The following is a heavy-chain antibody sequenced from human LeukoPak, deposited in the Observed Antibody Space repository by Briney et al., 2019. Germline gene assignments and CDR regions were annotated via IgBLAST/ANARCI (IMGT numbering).Heavy chain of an antibody. Sequence: ASVKVSCKASGYSFTGCYIHWVRQAPRQGLEWMGWINPNSGGTNYAQKFQGRVTMTRDTSISTAYMEVSRLRSDDTAVYYCAKVIAGSPGLGPWGQGTLVTVSS. J-gene: IGHJ5*02. CDR2: INPNSGGT. CDR3: AKVIAGSPGLGP. CDR1: GYSFTGCY. V-gene: IGHV1-2*02. D-gene: IGHD2-21*01.